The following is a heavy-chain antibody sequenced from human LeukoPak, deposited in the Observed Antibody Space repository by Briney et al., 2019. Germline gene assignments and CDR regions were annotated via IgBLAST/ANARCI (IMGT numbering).Heavy chain of an antibody. D-gene: IGHD6-13*01. CDR1: GFIFSNYA. Sequence: GGSLRLSCAASGFIFSNYALAWVRQAPGKGLEWVSYIGSSSSPIYYSDSVKGRFTISRDNAKNSLFLEMNSLRDEDTAVYYCAREISGILGFDYWGRGTLVTVSS. CDR2: IGSSSSPI. J-gene: IGHJ4*02. V-gene: IGHV3-48*02. CDR3: AREISGILGFDY.